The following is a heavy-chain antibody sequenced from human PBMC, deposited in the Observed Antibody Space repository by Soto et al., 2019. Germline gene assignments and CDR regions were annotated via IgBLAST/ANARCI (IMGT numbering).Heavy chain of an antibody. Sequence: SETLSLTCAVYGGSFSGYYWSWIRQPPGKGLEWIGDIYYSGSTNYNPSLKSRVTISVDMSKNQFSLKLTSVTAADTAVYYCARGAIWFDPWGQGTLVTVSS. J-gene: IGHJ5*02. V-gene: IGHV4-34*01. D-gene: IGHD2-2*01. CDR1: GGSFSGYY. CDR3: ARGAIWFDP. CDR2: IYYSGST.